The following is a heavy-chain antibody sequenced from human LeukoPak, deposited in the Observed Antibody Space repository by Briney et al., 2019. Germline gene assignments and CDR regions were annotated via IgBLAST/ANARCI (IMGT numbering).Heavy chain of an antibody. CDR1: GYTFTGYY. D-gene: IGHD2-21*01. CDR3: ARLVEGSYSYYGMDV. V-gene: IGHV1-2*02. CDR2: INPNSGGT. J-gene: IGHJ6*02. Sequence: GASVKVSCKASGYTFTGYYMHRVRQAPGQRLEWMGWINPNSGGTNFAQKFQGRVTMTRDTSISTAYMELSRLRSDDTAMYYCARLVEGSYSYYGMDVWGQGTTVTVSS.